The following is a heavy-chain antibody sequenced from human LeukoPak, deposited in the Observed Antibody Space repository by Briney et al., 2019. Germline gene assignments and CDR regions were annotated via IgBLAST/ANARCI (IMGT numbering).Heavy chain of an antibody. D-gene: IGHD1-26*01. CDR3: ARQEIRSSYYGLDY. V-gene: IGHV4-4*07. Sequence: SETLSLTCTVSGASISSYFWHWIRHPAGEGLEWIGRVSSSGTTNYNPSLRSRVTMSVDTSRSQISLKLESVTAADTAVYYCARQEIRSSYYGLDYWGQGTLVTVSS. CDR2: VSSSGTT. J-gene: IGHJ4*02. CDR1: GASISSYF.